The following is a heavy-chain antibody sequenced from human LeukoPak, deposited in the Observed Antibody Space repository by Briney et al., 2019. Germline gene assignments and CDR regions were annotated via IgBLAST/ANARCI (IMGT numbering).Heavy chain of an antibody. CDR2: ISAYNGNT. Sequence: ASVGLPRKACGYTFTSYDLSWVRQAPGQGLEWMGWISAYNGNTNYAQKLQGRVTMTTDTSTSTAYMELRSLSSDDTAVYYCARQYCSSTSCFFGYYDYGMDVWGRGTMVTVSS. CDR3: ARQYCSSTSCFFGYYDYGMDV. V-gene: IGHV1-18*01. CDR1: GYTFTSYD. J-gene: IGHJ6*02. D-gene: IGHD2-2*01.